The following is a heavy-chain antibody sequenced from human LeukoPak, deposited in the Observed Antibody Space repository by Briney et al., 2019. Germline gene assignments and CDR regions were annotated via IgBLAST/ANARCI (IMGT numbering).Heavy chain of an antibody. Sequence: SETLSLTCDVSGGSFSGYYWTWIRQPPGKGLEWIGEINHSGITNYNPSLKSRVTISLDTSKNQFSLRLTSVTAADTAVYYCARRAWNFDLWGRGTLVTVSS. V-gene: IGHV4-34*01. CDR2: INHSGIT. CDR1: GGSFSGYY. J-gene: IGHJ2*01. CDR3: ARRAWNFDL.